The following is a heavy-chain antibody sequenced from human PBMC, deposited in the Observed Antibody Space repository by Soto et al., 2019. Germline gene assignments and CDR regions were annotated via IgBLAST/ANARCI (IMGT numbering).Heavy chain of an antibody. V-gene: IGHV1-46*01. CDR2: INPSGGST. Sequence: GASVKLSCKSSGYPFTNYYIHWGRQAPGQGLEWMGIINPSGGSTSYAQKFQGRVTMTRDTSTSTVYMELSSLRSEDTAVYYCARDQSRLERAARRYYFDYWGQGTLVTVSS. J-gene: IGHJ4*02. CDR1: GYPFTNYY. CDR3: ARDQSRLERAARRYYFDY. D-gene: IGHD3-16*01.